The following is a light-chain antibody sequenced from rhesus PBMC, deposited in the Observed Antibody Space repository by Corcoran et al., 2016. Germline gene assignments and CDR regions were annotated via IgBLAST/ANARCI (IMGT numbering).Light chain of an antibody. J-gene: IGLJ1*01. CDR1: NIGSKN. Sequence: SYELTQPPSVSAASGQAATITGGGDNIGSKNVHWYQQKPPQAPVVVIHVDSERPSGIPERFSGSNSGNTATLTITSVEAGDEADYYCQVWDSSRKYIFGPGTRLTVL. V-gene: IGLV3-25*02. CDR2: VDS. CDR3: QVWDSSRKYI.